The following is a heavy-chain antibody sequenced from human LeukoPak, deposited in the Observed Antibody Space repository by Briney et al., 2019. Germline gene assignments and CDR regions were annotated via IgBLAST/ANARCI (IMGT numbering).Heavy chain of an antibody. V-gene: IGHV1-46*01. D-gene: IGHD6-19*01. CDR3: ARVRLTAVAGNYFDY. CDR2: INPSGGST. Sequence: GASVKVSCKASGYTFTSYYIHWVRQAPGQGLEWMGIINPSGGSTSYAQKFQGRVTMTRDTSTSTVYMELSSLRSEDTAVYYCARVRLTAVAGNYFDYWGQGTLVTVSS. CDR1: GYTFTSYY. J-gene: IGHJ4*02.